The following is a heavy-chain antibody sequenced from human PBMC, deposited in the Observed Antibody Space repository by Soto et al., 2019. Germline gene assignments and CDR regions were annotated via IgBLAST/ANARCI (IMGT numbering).Heavy chain of an antibody. V-gene: IGHV1-8*02. J-gene: IGHJ4*02. CDR2: VTPRNGDT. Sequence: VSCKASGYTFTSYDINWVRQAAGQGPEWMGSVTPRNGDTAFAQKYQGRVTVTSNTSMSTVYMELSNLRSDDTAVYYCARGGSYWARRHYFDSWGQGTLVTV. CDR3: ARGGSYWARRHYFDS. CDR1: GYTFTSYD. D-gene: IGHD2-8*02.